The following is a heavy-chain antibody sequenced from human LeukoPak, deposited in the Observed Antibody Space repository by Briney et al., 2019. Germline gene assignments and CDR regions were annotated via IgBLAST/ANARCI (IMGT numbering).Heavy chain of an antibody. J-gene: IGHJ4*02. CDR3: ARERPKYYDSSGYSSLYYFDY. Sequence: SETLSLTCAVYGGSFSGYYWSWTRQPPGKGLEWIGEINHSGSTNYNPSLKSRVTMSVDTSKNQFSLKLSSVTAADTAVYYCARERPKYYDSSGYSSLYYFDYWGQGTLVTVSS. D-gene: IGHD3-22*01. CDR2: INHSGST. V-gene: IGHV4-34*01. CDR1: GGSFSGYY.